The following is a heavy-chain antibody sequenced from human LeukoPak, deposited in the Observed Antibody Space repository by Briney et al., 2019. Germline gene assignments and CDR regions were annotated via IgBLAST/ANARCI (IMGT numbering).Heavy chain of an antibody. Sequence: SETLSLTCTVSAGSISSYYWSWIRQPPGKGLEWIGYIYYSGSTNYNPSLKSRVTISVDTSKNQFSLKLSSVTAADTAVYYCAREGGYDFWSGYYTKNYYYYYMDVWGKGTTVTVSS. CDR2: IYYSGST. CDR3: AREGGYDFWSGYYTKNYYYYYMDV. V-gene: IGHV4-59*01. D-gene: IGHD3-3*01. J-gene: IGHJ6*03. CDR1: AGSISSYY.